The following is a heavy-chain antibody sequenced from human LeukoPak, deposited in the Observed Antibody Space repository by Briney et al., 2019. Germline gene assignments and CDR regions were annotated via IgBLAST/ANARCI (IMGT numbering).Heavy chain of an antibody. CDR3: AREGGAYDSSGYHDY. J-gene: IGHJ4*02. V-gene: IGHV3-33*01. CDR2: IWYDGSNK. Sequence: GGSLRLSCAASGFTFSSYGMHWVRQAPGKGLEWVAVIWYDGSNKYYEDSVKGRFTISRDNSKNTLYLQMNSLRAEDTAVYYCAREGGAYDSSGYHDYWGQGTLVTVSS. CDR1: GFTFSSYG. D-gene: IGHD3-22*01.